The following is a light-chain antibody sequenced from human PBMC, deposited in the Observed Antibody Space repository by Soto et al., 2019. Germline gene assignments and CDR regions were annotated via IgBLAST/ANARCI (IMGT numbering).Light chain of an antibody. CDR1: NSNIGNNY. V-gene: IGLV1-47*01. CDR2: RDD. Sequence: QSVLTQPPSASASPGQRVTISCSGTNSNIGNNYVYWYRQLPGTAPKLLIFRDDQRPSGVPDRFSGSKSGTSASLAISGLRSEDEADYYCAAWDDSLSGPVFGVGTKLTVL. CDR3: AAWDDSLSGPV. J-gene: IGLJ3*02.